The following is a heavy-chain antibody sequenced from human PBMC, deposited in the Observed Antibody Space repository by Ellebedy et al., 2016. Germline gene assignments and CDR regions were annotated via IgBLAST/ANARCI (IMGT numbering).Heavy chain of an antibody. CDR1: GFIFSAHT. Sequence: GGSLRLSCAASGFIFSAHTMNWVRQAPGKGLEWVSSISFSSSYTYYADSLKGRFTISRDNAKNSLYLQMNSLRAEDTAVYYCARDRSGYNSAWGQGTLVTVSS. CDR2: ISFSSSYT. D-gene: IGHD6-19*01. J-gene: IGHJ5*02. V-gene: IGHV3-21*06. CDR3: ARDRSGYNSA.